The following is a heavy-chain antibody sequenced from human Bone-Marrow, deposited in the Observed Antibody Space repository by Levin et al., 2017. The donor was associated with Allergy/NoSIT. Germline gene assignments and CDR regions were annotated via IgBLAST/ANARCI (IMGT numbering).Heavy chain of an antibody. CDR3: ARDKGHFHGSGSYYDY. Sequence: GESLKISCAASGFTFSSYGMHWVRQAPGKGLEWVAVIWYDGSNKYYADSVKGRFTISRDDSKNTLYLQMNNLRAEDTAVYYCARDKGHFHGSGSYYDYWGQGTLVTVSS. CDR2: IWYDGSNK. D-gene: IGHD3-10*01. CDR1: GFTFSSYG. J-gene: IGHJ4*02. V-gene: IGHV3-33*01.